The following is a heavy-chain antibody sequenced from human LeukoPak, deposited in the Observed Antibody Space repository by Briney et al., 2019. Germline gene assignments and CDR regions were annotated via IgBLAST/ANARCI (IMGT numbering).Heavy chain of an antibody. D-gene: IGHD2-2*01. Sequence: SETLSLTCTVSGGSISSYYWSWLRQPPGKGLEWIGYIYYSGSTNYNPSLKSRVTISVDTSKNQFSLKLSSVTAADTAVYYCARVVCSSTSCYPDYWGQGTLVTVSS. CDR3: ARVVCSSTSCYPDY. V-gene: IGHV4-59*01. J-gene: IGHJ4*02. CDR2: IYYSGST. CDR1: GGSISSYY.